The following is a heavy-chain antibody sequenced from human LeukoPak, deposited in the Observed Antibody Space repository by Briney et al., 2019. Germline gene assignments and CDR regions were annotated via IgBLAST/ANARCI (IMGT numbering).Heavy chain of an antibody. Sequence: GRSLRLSCAASGFTFDDYAMHWVRLVPGKGLEWVSGISWNSAIIGYADSVKGRFTISRDNAKNTLYLQMNSLRAEDTAVYYCATTYGSGSYPHFGWGQGTLVTVSS. J-gene: IGHJ4*02. CDR2: ISWNSAII. CDR3: ATTYGSGSYPHFG. CDR1: GFTFDDYA. D-gene: IGHD3-10*01. V-gene: IGHV3-9*01.